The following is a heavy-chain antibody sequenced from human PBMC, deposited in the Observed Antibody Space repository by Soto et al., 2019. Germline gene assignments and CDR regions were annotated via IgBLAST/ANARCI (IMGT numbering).Heavy chain of an antibody. D-gene: IGHD3-10*01. CDR1: GVSFNNNG. J-gene: IGHJ6*02. CDR3: ARVLYYGSGSYSPYGMDV. Sequence: QVQLVQSGAEVKKPGSSVKVSCKTSGVSFNNNGIGWVRQAPGHGLEWMGGVSPPFRTPNYARKFQGRISITADASTGIVNMELSSLTSEDTAQYYCARVLYYGSGSYSPYGMDVWGQGTTVTVSS. V-gene: IGHV1-69*01. CDR2: VSPPFRTP.